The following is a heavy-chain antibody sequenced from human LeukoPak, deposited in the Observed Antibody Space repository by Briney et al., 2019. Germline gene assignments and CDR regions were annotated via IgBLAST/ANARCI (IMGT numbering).Heavy chain of an antibody. CDR1: GFTFSSHA. CDR2: IRGSGGST. J-gene: IGHJ3*02. Sequence: PGGSLRLSCAASGFTFSSHAMSWVRQAPGKGLEWVSTIRGSGGSTYSADSVKGRFTISRDNSKNTLYLQMNSLRAEDTAVYYCAKSSSWYDAFDIWGQGTMVTVSS. CDR3: AKSSSWYDAFDI. V-gene: IGHV3-23*01. D-gene: IGHD6-13*01.